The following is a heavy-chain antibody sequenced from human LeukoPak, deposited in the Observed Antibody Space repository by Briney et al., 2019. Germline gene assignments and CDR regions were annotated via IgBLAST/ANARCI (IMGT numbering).Heavy chain of an antibody. Sequence: PGGSLRLSCAASGFTFSSYGMHWVRQAPGKGLEWVAVISYDGSNKYYADSVKGRFTISRDNAKNSLYLQMNSLRAEDTAVYYCARDKDYQNSGYNYDAFDLWGQGTMVTVSS. CDR2: ISYDGSNK. J-gene: IGHJ3*01. CDR1: GFTFSSYG. D-gene: IGHD3-22*01. V-gene: IGHV3-30*03. CDR3: ARDKDYQNSGYNYDAFDL.